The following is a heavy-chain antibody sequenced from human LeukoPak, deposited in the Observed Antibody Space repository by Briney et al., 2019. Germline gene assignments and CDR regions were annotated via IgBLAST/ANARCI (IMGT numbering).Heavy chain of an antibody. CDR2: ISSSGSTI. Sequence: GESLKISCTASGFTVSDYYMSWIRQAPGKGLEWVSYISSSGSTIYYADSVKGRFTISRDNAKNSLYLQMNSLRAEDTAVYYCARDGDYEISLDYWGQGTLVTVSS. CDR1: GFTVSDYY. D-gene: IGHD4-17*01. J-gene: IGHJ4*02. V-gene: IGHV3-11*01. CDR3: ARDGDYEISLDY.